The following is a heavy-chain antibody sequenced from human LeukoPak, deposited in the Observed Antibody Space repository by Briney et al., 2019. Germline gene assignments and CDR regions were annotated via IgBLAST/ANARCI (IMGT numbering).Heavy chain of an antibody. CDR1: GFTFSDYY. D-gene: IGHD1-14*01. Sequence: PGGSLRLSCAASGFTFSDYYMSWIRQAPGKGLEWVSYISSSGSTIYYADSVKGRFTISRDNAKNSLYLQMNSLRAEDTAVYYCAKGAGPRGPPPRYYYYYMDVWGKGTTVTISS. V-gene: IGHV3-11*01. J-gene: IGHJ6*03. CDR2: ISSSGSTI. CDR3: AKGAGPRGPPPRYYYYYMDV.